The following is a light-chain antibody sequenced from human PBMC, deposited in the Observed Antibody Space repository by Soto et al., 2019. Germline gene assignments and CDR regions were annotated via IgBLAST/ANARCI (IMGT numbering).Light chain of an antibody. CDR3: CSYAGSFTYV. CDR1: SSDVGSGSHNL. Sequence: QSALTQPASVSGSPGQSITISCTGTSSDVGSGSHNLVSWYQQRPGKVPKLMIYEGSKRPSGVSNRFSGSKSGYTASLTISGLQAEDEADYFCCSYAGSFTYVFGTGTKAPS. J-gene: IGLJ1*01. CDR2: EGS. V-gene: IGLV2-23*01.